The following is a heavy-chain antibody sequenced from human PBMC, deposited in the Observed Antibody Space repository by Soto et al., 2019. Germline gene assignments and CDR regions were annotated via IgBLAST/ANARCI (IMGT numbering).Heavy chain of an antibody. J-gene: IGHJ4*02. CDR3: AREGGTRYFVS. CDR1: GGSISSGGYY. CDR2: ISNGGTI. D-gene: IGHD2-2*01. Sequence: LSLTCTVSGGSISSGGYYWSWIRQVPGKGLEWTSYISNGGTIYYADSVKGRFTISRDNAKNSLYLQMNSLRAEDTAVYFCAREGGTRYFVSWSEGTRVTVTS. V-gene: IGHV3-11*01.